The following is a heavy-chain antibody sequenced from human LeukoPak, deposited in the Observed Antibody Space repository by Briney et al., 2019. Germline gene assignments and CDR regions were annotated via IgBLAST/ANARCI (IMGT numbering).Heavy chain of an antibody. D-gene: IGHD3-10*01. V-gene: IGHV3-15*01. CDR2: IKSKTDGGTV. Sequence: GSLRLSCAASGFTFSNVWMSWVRQAPGKGLEWVGRIKSKTDGGTVDYAAPVKGRFTISRDDLKNTLYLEMSSLITEDTAVYYCTKDHGSGSYYFDYWGQGTLVTVSS. J-gene: IGHJ4*02. CDR3: TKDHGSGSYYFDY. CDR1: GFTFSNVW.